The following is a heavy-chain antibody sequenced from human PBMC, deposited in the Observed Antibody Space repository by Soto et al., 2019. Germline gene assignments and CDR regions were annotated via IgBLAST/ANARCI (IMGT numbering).Heavy chain of an antibody. V-gene: IGHV4-31*03. CDR2: IYYSGST. D-gene: IGHD5-12*01. CDR3: ARARLRAVYAFDI. Sequence: SETLSLTCTVSGGSVSGGAYYWTWIRQRPGKGLEWIGYIYYSGSTYYSPSLKSRLSISLDTSKNQFSLRLSSVTAADTAMYYCARARLRAVYAFDIWGQGXMVTV. CDR1: GGSVSGGAYY. J-gene: IGHJ3*02.